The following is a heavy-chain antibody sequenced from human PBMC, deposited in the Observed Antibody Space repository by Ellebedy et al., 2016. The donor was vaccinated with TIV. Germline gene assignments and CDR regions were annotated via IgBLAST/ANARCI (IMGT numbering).Heavy chain of an antibody. CDR2: ISGGGDNA. J-gene: IGHJ4*02. Sequence: GESLKIPCAASGFTFGAFAVHWVRQAPGKGLEWLSVISGGGDNAYHADSVKGRFTVSRDNSKNTLYLQMNRLRTEDTAVYYCAKGTSSGFNYDRVGFEYWGQGTLVTVSS. D-gene: IGHD3-16*01. V-gene: IGHV3-23*01. CDR1: GFTFGAFA. CDR3: AKGTSSGFNYDRVGFEY.